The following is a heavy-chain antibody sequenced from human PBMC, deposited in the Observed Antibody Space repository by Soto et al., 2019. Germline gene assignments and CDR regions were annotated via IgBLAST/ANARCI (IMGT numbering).Heavy chain of an antibody. Sequence: QVQLVQSGAEVKKPGSSVKVSCKASGGTFSSYTISWVRQAPGQGLEWMGRIIPILGIANYAQKFQGRVTITADKSTSTAYMELSSLRSEDTAVYYCARLAARPYYDMVEFADYWGQGTLVTVSS. J-gene: IGHJ4*02. V-gene: IGHV1-69*02. CDR3: ARLAARPYYDMVEFADY. CDR1: GGTFSSYT. CDR2: IIPILGIA. D-gene: IGHD3-9*01.